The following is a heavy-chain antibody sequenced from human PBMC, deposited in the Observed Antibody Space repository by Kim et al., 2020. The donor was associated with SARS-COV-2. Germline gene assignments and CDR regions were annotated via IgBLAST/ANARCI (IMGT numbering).Heavy chain of an antibody. Sequence: GGSTYYADSGKGRFTISRDNSKNTLYLQMNSLRAEDTAVYYCANLYDLAGWGQGTLVTVSS. CDR2: GGST. V-gene: IGHV3-23*01. D-gene: IGHD3-3*01. J-gene: IGHJ4*02. CDR3: ANLYDLAG.